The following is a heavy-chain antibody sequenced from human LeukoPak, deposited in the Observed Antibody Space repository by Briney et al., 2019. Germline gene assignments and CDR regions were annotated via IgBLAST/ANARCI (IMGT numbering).Heavy chain of an antibody. J-gene: IGHJ5*02. Sequence: ASVKVSCKASGYTFTNYAMHWVRQAPGQRLEWMGWINAGNGNTKYSQKFQGRVIITRDTSASTAYMELSRLRSEDTAVYYCARETGGYYGSGYDPWGQGTLVTVSS. CDR3: ARETGGYYGSGYDP. CDR1: GYTFTNYA. CDR2: INAGNGNT. D-gene: IGHD3-10*01. V-gene: IGHV1-3*01.